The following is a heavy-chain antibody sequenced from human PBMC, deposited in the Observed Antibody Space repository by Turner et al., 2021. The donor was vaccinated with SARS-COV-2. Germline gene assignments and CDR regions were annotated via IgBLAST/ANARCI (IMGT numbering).Heavy chain of an antibody. D-gene: IGHD3-22*01. V-gene: IGHV3-33*01. CDR1: GFTFSSYG. CDR2: IFYDVSNK. Sequence: QVQLVESGGGVVQPGRSLSLPCAASGFTFSSYGMHWVRQAPGKGLEWVAVIFYDVSNKYYADSVKGRFTISRDNSKNTLYLQMNSLRAEDTAVYYCARDHYYDSSGYTLDAFDIWGQGTMVTISS. CDR3: ARDHYYDSSGYTLDAFDI. J-gene: IGHJ3*02.